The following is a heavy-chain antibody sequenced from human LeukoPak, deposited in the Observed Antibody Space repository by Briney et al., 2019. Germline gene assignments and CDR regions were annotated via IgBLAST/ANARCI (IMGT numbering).Heavy chain of an antibody. CDR2: LYSGGST. D-gene: IGHD3-9*01. CDR1: GFTVSSNY. Sequence: GGSLRLSCAASGFTVSSNYMSWVRQAPGKGLEWVSILYSGGSTYYADSVKGRFTISRDNSKNTLYLQMNSPRAEDTAVYYCASESLTGYYTPYWGQGTLVTVSS. CDR3: ASESLTGYYTPY. V-gene: IGHV3-53*01. J-gene: IGHJ4*02.